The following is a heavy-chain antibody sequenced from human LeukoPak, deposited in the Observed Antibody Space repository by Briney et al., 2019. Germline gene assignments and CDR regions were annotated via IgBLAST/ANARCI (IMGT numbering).Heavy chain of an antibody. Sequence: GGSLRLSCAASRFTLSTYWMSWVRQAPGKGLEWVAHIKQDGSQEYYVDSVKGRFTISRDSAKNSLYLQMNSLRAEDTAVYYCARGVPYDSWSGPHYSDYWGQGTLVAVSS. CDR1: RFTLSTYW. J-gene: IGHJ4*02. D-gene: IGHD3-3*01. CDR2: IKQDGSQE. CDR3: ARGVPYDSWSGPHYSDY. V-gene: IGHV3-7*01.